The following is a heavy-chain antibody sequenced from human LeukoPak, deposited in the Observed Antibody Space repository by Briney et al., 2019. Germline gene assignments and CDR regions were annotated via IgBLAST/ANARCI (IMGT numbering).Heavy chain of an antibody. CDR3: ARERGYGKVGLSY. CDR2: IYHSGST. V-gene: IGHV4-30-2*01. D-gene: IGHD5-18*01. J-gene: IGHJ4*02. CDR1: GGSISSGGYY. Sequence: SETLSLTCTVSGGSISSGGYYWSWIRQPPGKGLEWIGYIYHSGSTYYNPSLKSRVTISVDRSKNQFSLKLSSVTAADTAVYYCARERGYGKVGLSYWGQGTLVTVSS.